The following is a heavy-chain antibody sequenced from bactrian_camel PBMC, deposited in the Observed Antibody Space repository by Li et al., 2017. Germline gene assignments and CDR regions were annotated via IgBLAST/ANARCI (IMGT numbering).Heavy chain of an antibody. J-gene: IGHJ6*01. CDR1: GFTLLDSD. CDR2: SRSDGGT. V-gene: IGHV3S55*01. Sequence: HVQLVESGGGSVQAGGSLRLSCTASGFTLLDSDMAWYRQPPGRECELVSTSRSDGGTYYAASVKGRFTISQDNTKNSLYLQMNSLKPEDTGMYYCAADFLGPRGKEALRSMSSNLDSYFGYWGQGTQVTVS. CDR3: AADFLGPRGKEALRSMSSNLDSYFGY. D-gene: IGHD5*01.